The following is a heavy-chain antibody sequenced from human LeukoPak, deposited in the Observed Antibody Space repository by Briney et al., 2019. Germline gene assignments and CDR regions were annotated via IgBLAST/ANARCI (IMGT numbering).Heavy chain of an antibody. J-gene: IGHJ5*02. Sequence: GASVKISCKASGYTFTNYNLNWLRQAPGQGLEGIGWINTHSGSTKYSQSLRGRVTMTRDTSTSTAHLDLRGLRPDDKAVYYFAREKLSSAGEIWFDPWGQGTLVTVSS. V-gene: IGHV1-18*01. CDR2: INTHSGST. CDR3: AREKLSSAGEIWFDP. D-gene: IGHD3-16*01. CDR1: GYTFTNYN.